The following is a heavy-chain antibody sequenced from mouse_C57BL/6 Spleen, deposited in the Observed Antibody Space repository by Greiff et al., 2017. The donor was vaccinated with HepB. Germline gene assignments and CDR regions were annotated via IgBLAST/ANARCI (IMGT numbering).Heavy chain of an antibody. J-gene: IGHJ4*01. V-gene: IGHV1-62-2*01. CDR3: ARHEEDGNSLYAMDY. CDR2: FYPGSGSI. CDR1: GYTFTEYT. Sequence: VKLMESGAELVKPGASVKLSCKASGYTFTEYTIHWVKQRSGQGLEWIGWFYPGSGSIKYNEKFKDKATLTADKSSSTVYMELSRLTSEDSAVYFCARHEEDGNSLYAMDYWGQGTSVTVSS. D-gene: IGHD2-1*01.